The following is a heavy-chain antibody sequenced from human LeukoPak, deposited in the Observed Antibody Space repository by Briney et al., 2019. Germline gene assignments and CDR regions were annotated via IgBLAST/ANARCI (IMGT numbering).Heavy chain of an antibody. V-gene: IGHV3-23*01. Sequence: GGSLRLSCAASGFTFSSYAMSWVREAPGKGLEWISTITASGVTTYYADSVKGRFTISRDNSKNTLFLQMNSLRAEDTAVYYCAKAPYDTSGFSSPNYFDYWGQGTLVTVSS. CDR1: GFTFSSYA. CDR2: ITASGVTT. J-gene: IGHJ4*02. CDR3: AKAPYDTSGFSSPNYFDY. D-gene: IGHD3-22*01.